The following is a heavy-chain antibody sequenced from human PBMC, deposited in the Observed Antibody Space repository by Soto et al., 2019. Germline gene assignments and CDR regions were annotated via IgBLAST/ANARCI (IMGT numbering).Heavy chain of an antibody. J-gene: IGHJ6*02. Sequence: EVQLVESGGGLVQPGGSLKLSCAASGFTFSDSPMYWVRQASGQGLEWLGRISTKTNTYATTYAASVKGSFTISRDDSKNKGYLQMNSLKNEDTAVYYCTSVKAGVWGQGTTVTVSS. V-gene: IGHV3-73*02. CDR2: ISTKTNTYAT. CDR3: TSVKAGV. D-gene: IGHD6-13*01. CDR1: GFTFSDSP.